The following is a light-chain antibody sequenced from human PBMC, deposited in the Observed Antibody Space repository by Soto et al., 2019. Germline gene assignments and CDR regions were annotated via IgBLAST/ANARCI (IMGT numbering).Light chain of an antibody. CDR2: GAS. J-gene: IGKJ1*01. CDR1: QSVGND. V-gene: IGKV3-15*01. Sequence: DIVMTQSPASLSVSPGEGVTLSCRASQSVGNDLAWYQQIAGQAPRLLIYGASTRATGVPARFSGSGSGTDFTLTISTLQSEDFAVYYCQQYYNWPPAWTFGQGTRVDNK. CDR3: QQYYNWPPAWT.